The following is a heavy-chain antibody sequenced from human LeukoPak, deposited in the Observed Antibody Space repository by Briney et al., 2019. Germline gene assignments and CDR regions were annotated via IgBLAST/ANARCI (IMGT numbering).Heavy chain of an antibody. J-gene: IGHJ2*01. CDR3: ARAGLGGAPWYFDL. D-gene: IGHD3/OR15-3a*01. V-gene: IGHV1-46*01. CDR1: GYTFTSYY. Sequence: ASVTVSFTASGYTFTSYYMHWVRQAPGQGLEWMGIINPSGGSTSYAQKFQGRVTMTRDTSTSTVYMELSSLRSEDTAVYYCARAGLGGAPWYFDLWGRGTLVTVSS. CDR2: INPSGGST.